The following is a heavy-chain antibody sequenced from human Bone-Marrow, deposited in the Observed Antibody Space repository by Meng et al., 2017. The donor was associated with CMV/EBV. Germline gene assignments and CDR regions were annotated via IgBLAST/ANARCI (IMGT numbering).Heavy chain of an antibody. CDR1: GFTVSSNY. CDR2: IYSGGST. V-gene: IGHV3-66*01. Sequence: GESLKISCAASGFTVSSNYMSWVRQAPGKGLEWVSVIYSGGSTYYADSVKGRFTISRDNAKNSLFLQMNSLRVEDTAVYYCVRDMGWYRFDSWGQGTLVTVSS. CDR3: VRDMGWYRFDS. J-gene: IGHJ4*02. D-gene: IGHD6-19*01.